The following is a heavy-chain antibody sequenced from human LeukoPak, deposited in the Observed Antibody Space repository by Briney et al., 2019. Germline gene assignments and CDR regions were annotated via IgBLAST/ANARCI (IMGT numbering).Heavy chain of an antibody. Sequence: NASETLSLTCTVSGASITTYYWNWIRQPPGKGLEWIGHRYYSGDTRYSPSLKSRVAISVDTSKNQFSLTVNSVTAADTAVYYCARGKIQLWFYWGQGTLVTVSS. D-gene: IGHD5-18*01. CDR3: ARGKIQLWFY. J-gene: IGHJ4*02. V-gene: IGHV4-59*08. CDR2: RYYSGDT. CDR1: GASITTYY.